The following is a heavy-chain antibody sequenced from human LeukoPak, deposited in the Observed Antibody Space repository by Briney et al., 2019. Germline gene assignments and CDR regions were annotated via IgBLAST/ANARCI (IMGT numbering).Heavy chain of an antibody. D-gene: IGHD4-17*01. CDR1: GGSISSYY. Sequence: PSETLSLTCTVSGGSISSYYWSWIRQPPGKGLEWIGYIYYSGSTNYNPSLKSRVTISVDTSKNQFSLKLSSVTAADTALYYCAKDIGYGGNSAPHAFDIWGQGTMVTVSS. V-gene: IGHV4-59*12. CDR2: IYYSGST. J-gene: IGHJ3*02. CDR3: AKDIGYGGNSAPHAFDI.